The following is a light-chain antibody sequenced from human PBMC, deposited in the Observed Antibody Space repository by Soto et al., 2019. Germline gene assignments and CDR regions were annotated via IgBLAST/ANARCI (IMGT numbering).Light chain of an antibody. CDR3: HQYGSSPWT. CDR1: QSVISRY. Sequence: EIVLTQSPGTLSLSPGARATLSCRASQSVISRYLAWYQQRPGQAPRVLIYGASSRATGIPDRFSGSASGTDFTLTISRLEPEDFAVYYCHQYGSSPWTLGQGTKVEIK. J-gene: IGKJ1*01. V-gene: IGKV3-20*01. CDR2: GAS.